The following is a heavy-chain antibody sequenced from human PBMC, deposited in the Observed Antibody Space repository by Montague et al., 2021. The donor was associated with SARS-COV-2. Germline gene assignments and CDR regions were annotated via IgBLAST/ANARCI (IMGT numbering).Heavy chain of an antibody. V-gene: IGHV4-31*03. CDR3: ARDLGHRYVAGWFDP. J-gene: IGHJ5*02. CDR1: SGSISSGGSISSGGYY. Sequence: TLSLTCTVSSGSISSGGSISSGGYYWIWIRQHPGKGLEWIGYIYYSGSTSYNPSLKSRVTISVDTSKNQFSLKLSSVTAADTAVYYCARDLGHRYVAGWFDPWGQGTLVTVSS. D-gene: IGHD5-18*01. CDR2: IYYSGST.